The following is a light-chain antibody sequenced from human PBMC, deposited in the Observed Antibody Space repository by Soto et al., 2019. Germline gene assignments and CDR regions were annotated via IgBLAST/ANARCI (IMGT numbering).Light chain of an antibody. CDR2: EVT. CDR3: RSHAGSINLL. Sequence: QSALTQPPSASGSPGQSVTISCTGTSSDVGGYNYVSWYQQYPGKAPKLIIYEVTKRPSGVPDRFSGSKSGNTASLTVSGLQAEDEADYYCRSHAGSINLLFGGGTKLTVL. CDR1: SSDVGGYNY. V-gene: IGLV2-8*01. J-gene: IGLJ2*01.